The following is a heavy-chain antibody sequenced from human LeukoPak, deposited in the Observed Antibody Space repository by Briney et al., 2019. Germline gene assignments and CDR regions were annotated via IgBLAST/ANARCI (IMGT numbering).Heavy chain of an antibody. Sequence: ASVKVSCKASGYTFTSYGISWVRQAPGQGLEWMGWISAYNGNTDYAQKLQGRVTMTTDTSTSTAYMELRSLRSDDTAVYYCARDRVDLYYYYYMDVWGKGTTVTVS. J-gene: IGHJ6*03. D-gene: IGHD3-3*01. CDR1: GYTFTSYG. CDR3: ARDRVDLYYYYYMDV. CDR2: ISAYNGNT. V-gene: IGHV1-18*01.